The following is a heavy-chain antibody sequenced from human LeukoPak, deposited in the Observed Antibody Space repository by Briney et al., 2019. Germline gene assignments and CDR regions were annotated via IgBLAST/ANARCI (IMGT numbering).Heavy chain of an antibody. CDR1: GFTFSDYY. CDR3: ASFDFWSGYAFDP. Sequence: GGSLRLSCAASGFTFSDYYMSWIRQAPGKGLEWVSYISSSGSTIYYADSVKGRFTISRDNSKDTLYLQMNSLRAEDTAVYYCASFDFWSGYAFDPWGQGTLVTVSS. CDR2: ISSSGSTI. V-gene: IGHV3-11*01. D-gene: IGHD3-3*01. J-gene: IGHJ5*02.